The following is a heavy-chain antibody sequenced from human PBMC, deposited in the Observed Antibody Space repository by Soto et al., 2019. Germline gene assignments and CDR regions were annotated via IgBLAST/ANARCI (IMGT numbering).Heavy chain of an antibody. CDR1: GFSLDTYG. J-gene: IGHJ6*03. Sequence: PGGSLRLSCTVSGFSLDTYGMHWVRQAPGKGLEWVAVIWFDGTTTYYADAVKGRFTISRDSSKSTLYLQMNSLRAEDTAVYYCARDRAVTIFGVVTNYDVDVWGKGTTVTVSS. V-gene: IGHV3-33*01. CDR2: IWFDGTTT. CDR3: ARDRAVTIFGVVTNYDVDV. D-gene: IGHD3-3*01.